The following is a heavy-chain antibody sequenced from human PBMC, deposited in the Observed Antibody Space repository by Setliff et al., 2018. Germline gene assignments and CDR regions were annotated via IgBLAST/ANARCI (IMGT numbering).Heavy chain of an antibody. J-gene: IGHJ6*03. V-gene: IGHV4-34*01. CDR2: INHSGST. Sequence: PSETLSLTCAVYGGSFSGYYWSWIPQPPGKGLEWIGEINHSGSTNYNPSLKSQVTISVDTSKNQFSLKLSSVTAADTAVYYCASGEGGSYLGAYYYYYMDVWGKGTTVTVSS. CDR1: GGSFSGYY. D-gene: IGHD1-26*01. CDR3: ASGEGGSYLGAYYYYYMDV.